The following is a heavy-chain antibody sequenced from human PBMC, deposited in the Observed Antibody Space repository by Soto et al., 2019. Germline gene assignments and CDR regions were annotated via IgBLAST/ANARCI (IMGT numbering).Heavy chain of an antibody. CDR1: GGSISSYY. V-gene: IGHV4-59*01. J-gene: IGHJ4*02. Sequence: PSETLSLTCTVPGGSISSYYWSWIRQPPGKGLEWIGYIYYSGSTNYNPSLKSRVTISVDTSKNQFSLKLSSVTAADTAVYYCARDRWELLFDYWGQGTLVTVSS. CDR3: ARDRWELLFDY. CDR2: IYYSGST. D-gene: IGHD1-26*01.